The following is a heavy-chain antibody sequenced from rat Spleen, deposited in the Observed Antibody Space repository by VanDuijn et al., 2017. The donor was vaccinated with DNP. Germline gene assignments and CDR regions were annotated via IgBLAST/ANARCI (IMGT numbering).Heavy chain of an antibody. Sequence: EVQLQESGPGLVKPSQSLSLTCSVPGYSITANYWAWIRKFPGNKMEWMGYINYSGYTGYNPYLKSRISITRDTSKNQFFLQLNSVTTEDTATYYCARWDGYNYYWYFDFWGPGTMVTVSS. V-gene: IGHV3-1*01. CDR3: ARWDGYNYYWYFDF. J-gene: IGHJ1*01. D-gene: IGHD1-9*01. CDR1: GYSITANY. CDR2: INYSGYT.